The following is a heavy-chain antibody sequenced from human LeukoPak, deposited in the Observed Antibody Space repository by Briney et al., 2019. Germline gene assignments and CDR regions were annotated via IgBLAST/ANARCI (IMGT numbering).Heavy chain of an antibody. D-gene: IGHD3-22*01. Sequence: GGSLRLSCVVSGFTFSDYYMKWIRQAPGKGLEWGSYISASGSTKNYVDSVKGRFTFSRDNAKKSLYLQMNSLRAEDTAVYYCARMYDSTGYPFDQWGRGTLVTVSS. V-gene: IGHV3-11*01. CDR1: GFTFSDYY. CDR3: ARMYDSTGYPFDQ. CDR2: ISASGSTK. J-gene: IGHJ4*02.